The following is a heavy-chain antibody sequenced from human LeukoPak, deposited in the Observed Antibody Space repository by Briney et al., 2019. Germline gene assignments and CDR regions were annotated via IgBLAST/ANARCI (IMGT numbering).Heavy chain of an antibody. CDR2: ISWNSGSI. CDR3: AKDKGPAAISHYYYYGMDV. CDR1: GFTFDDYA. Sequence: PGRSLRLSCAASGFTFDDYAMHWVRQAPGKGLEWVSGISWNSGSIGYADSVKGRFTISRDNSKNTLYLQMNSLRAEDTAVYYCAKDKGPAAISHYYYYGMDVWGQGTTVTVSS. D-gene: IGHD2-2*02. J-gene: IGHJ6*02. V-gene: IGHV3-9*01.